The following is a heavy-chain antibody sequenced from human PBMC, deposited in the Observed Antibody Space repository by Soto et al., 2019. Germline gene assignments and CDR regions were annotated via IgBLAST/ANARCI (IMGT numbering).Heavy chain of an antibody. V-gene: IGHV4-59*01. J-gene: IGHJ4*02. CDR1: GGSMSEYF. D-gene: IGHD3-10*01. Sequence: SETLSLTCSVYGGSMSEYFWSWIRQSPERGLEWIGYVYYLGSTDYNPSLKSRVTISVDTSKRQFSLRLSSVTAADAAIYYCARDGYDGSGSPYPAYWGPGIQVTVSS. CDR2: VYYLGST. CDR3: ARDGYDGSGSPYPAY.